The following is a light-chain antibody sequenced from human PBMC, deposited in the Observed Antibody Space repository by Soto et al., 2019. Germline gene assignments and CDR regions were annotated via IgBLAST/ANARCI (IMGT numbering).Light chain of an antibody. CDR2: DST. J-gene: IGKJ5*01. Sequence: VLPQSPATLSLSPGERATLSCRASQSIHTSLACYQHKSRKPPRLVIYDSTLRSNGVPDRFGGSRSGTEFTLTINSLEPEDFAVYYCQQRNVWPPITFGQGTRLEIK. CDR1: QSIHTS. CDR3: QQRNVWPPIT. V-gene: IGKV3-11*01.